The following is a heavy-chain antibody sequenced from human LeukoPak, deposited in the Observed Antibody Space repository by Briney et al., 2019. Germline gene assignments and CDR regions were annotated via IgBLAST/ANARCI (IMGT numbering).Heavy chain of an antibody. CDR1: GFTFDDYG. J-gene: IGHJ4*02. Sequence: PGGSLRLSCAASGFTFDDYGMSWVRQAPGKGLEWVSGINWNGGSTGYADSVKGRFTISRDNAKNSLYLQMNSLRAEDTALYHCARYLPDTFGGVIGTFDYWGQGTLVTVSS. CDR3: ARYLPDTFGGVIGTFDY. V-gene: IGHV3-20*01. CDR2: INWNGGST. D-gene: IGHD3-16*02.